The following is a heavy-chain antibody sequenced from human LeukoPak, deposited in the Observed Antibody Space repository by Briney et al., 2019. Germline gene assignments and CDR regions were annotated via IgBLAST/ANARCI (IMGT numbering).Heavy chain of an antibody. J-gene: IGHJ5*02. Sequence: SETLSLTCTVSGGSISSSSYYWGWIRQPPGKGLEWIGSIYYSGSTYYNPSLKSRVTISVDTSKNQFSLKLSSVTAADTAVYYCARNRGNCSGGSCTRGLDPWGQGTLVTVSS. CDR2: IYYSGST. CDR3: ARNRGNCSGGSCTRGLDP. CDR1: GGSISSSSYY. D-gene: IGHD2-15*01. V-gene: IGHV4-39*01.